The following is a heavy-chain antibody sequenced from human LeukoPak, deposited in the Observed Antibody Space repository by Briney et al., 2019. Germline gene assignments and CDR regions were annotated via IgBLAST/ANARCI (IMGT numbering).Heavy chain of an antibody. D-gene: IGHD3-16*01. CDR1: GFTFSSYA. CDR3: AKDSVLGGHYYGMDV. V-gene: IGHV3-30*01. CDR2: ISYDGSNK. J-gene: IGHJ6*02. Sequence: PGGSLRLSCAASGFTFSSYAMHWVRQAPGKGLEWVAVISYDGSNKYYADSVKGRFTISRDNSKNTLYLQMNSLRAEDTAVYYCAKDSVLGGHYYGMDVWGQGTTVTVSS.